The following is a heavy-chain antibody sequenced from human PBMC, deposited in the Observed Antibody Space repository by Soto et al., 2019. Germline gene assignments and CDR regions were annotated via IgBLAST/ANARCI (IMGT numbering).Heavy chain of an antibody. CDR2: INPRGGDS. CDR3: ARVHCGGDCRPGEWFYYYGVDV. D-gene: IGHD2-21*01. CDR1: GYRFVDYY. V-gene: IGHV1-46*01. Sequence: VNVSCKASGYRFVDYYIHWVRQAPGQGLEWMGIINPRGGDSRYAQKFQGRVTMTRDTSTSTVYMDLRGLTSEDTATYYCARVHCGGDCRPGEWFYYYGVDVWGQGTTVTVSS. J-gene: IGHJ6*02.